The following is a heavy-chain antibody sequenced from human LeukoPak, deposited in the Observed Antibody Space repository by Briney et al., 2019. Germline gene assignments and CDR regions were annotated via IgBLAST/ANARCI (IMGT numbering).Heavy chain of an antibody. V-gene: IGHV3-21*01. CDR2: ISSSSSYI. Sequence: GGSLRLSCAASGFTSSSYSMNWVRQAPGKGLEWVSSISSSSSYIYYVDSVKGRFTVSRDNAKNSLYLQMNSLRAEDTAVYYCARDLSYGTRRFYGMDVWGQGTTVTVSS. CDR3: ARDLSYGTRRFYGMDV. CDR1: GFTSSSYS. D-gene: IGHD5-18*01. J-gene: IGHJ6*02.